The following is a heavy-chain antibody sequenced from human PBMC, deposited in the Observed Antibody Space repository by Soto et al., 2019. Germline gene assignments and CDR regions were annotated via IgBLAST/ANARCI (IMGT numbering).Heavy chain of an antibody. CDR2: ISSNGGST. CDR3: VKDPDSSSWWYFDY. Sequence: GGSLRLSCSASGFTFSSYAMHWVRQAPGKGLEYVSAISSNGGSTYYADSVKGRFTISRDNSKNTLYLQMGSLRAEDTAWYYCVKDPDSSSWWYFDYWGQGTLVTVSS. D-gene: IGHD6-13*01. CDR1: GFTFSSYA. J-gene: IGHJ4*02. V-gene: IGHV3-64D*08.